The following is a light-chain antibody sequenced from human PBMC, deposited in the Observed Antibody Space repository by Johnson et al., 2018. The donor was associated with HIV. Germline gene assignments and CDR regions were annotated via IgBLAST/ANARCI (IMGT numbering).Light chain of an antibody. V-gene: IGLV1-51*02. CDR2: ENN. Sequence: QAVLTQPPSVSAAPGQKVTISCSGSSSNIGNNYVSWYQQLPGTAPKLLIYENNKRPSGIPDRFSGSKSGTSATLGITGLQTGDEADYYCGTWDSSLSAAPCVFVTGTKVTVL. J-gene: IGLJ1*01. CDR3: GTWDSSLSAAPCV. CDR1: SSNIGNNY.